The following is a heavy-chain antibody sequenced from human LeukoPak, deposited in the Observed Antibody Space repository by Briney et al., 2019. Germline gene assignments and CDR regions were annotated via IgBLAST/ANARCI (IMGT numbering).Heavy chain of an antibody. J-gene: IGHJ4*02. CDR3: ARDIRFLPTGIDY. D-gene: IGHD1-14*01. Sequence: SGGSLRLSCAASGFTFSDYYMSWIRQAPGKGLEWVSYISSSGSTIYYADSVKGRFTISRDNAKNSLYLQMNSLRAEDTAVYYCARDIRFLPTGIDYWGQGTLVTVSS. CDR2: ISSSGSTI. CDR1: GFTFSDYY. V-gene: IGHV3-11*01.